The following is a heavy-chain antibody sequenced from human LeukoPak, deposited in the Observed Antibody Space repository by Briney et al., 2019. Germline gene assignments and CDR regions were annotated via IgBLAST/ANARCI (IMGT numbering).Heavy chain of an antibody. CDR3: ARAPGTMIVVDY. CDR1: GFTLNNYA. CDR2: TSSSDAGT. V-gene: IGHV3-23*01. Sequence: GGSLRLSCAASGFTLNNYAMSWVRQAPGKGLEWVSATSSSDAGTYHADSVRGRFTISRDNSKNTLYLQMNSLRPDDTAVYYCARAPGTMIVVDYWGQGTLVTVSS. D-gene: IGHD3-22*01. J-gene: IGHJ4*02.